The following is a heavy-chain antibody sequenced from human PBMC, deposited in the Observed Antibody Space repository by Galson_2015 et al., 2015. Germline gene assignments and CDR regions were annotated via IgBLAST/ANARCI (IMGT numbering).Heavy chain of an antibody. CDR2: ISYDGSNK. CDR3: ARDARYGGNSVGAFDI. CDR1: GFTFSSYA. J-gene: IGHJ3*02. V-gene: IGHV3-30-3*01. D-gene: IGHD4-23*01. Sequence: SLRLSCAASGFTFSSYAMHWVRQAPGKGLEWVAVISYDGSNKYYADSVKGRFTISRDNSKSTLYLQMNSLRAEDTAVYYCARDARYGGNSVGAFDIWGQGTMVTVSS.